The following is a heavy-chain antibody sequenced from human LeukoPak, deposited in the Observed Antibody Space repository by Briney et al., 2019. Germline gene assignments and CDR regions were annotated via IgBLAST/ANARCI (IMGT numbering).Heavy chain of an antibody. J-gene: IGHJ5*02. CDR2: IYPGDSDT. V-gene: IGHV5-51*01. CDR3: ARHRSIATSRGNWFDP. D-gene: IGHD3-16*02. Sequence: GESLKISCKGSGYSFTTNWIGWVRQMPGKGLEWMGIIYPGDSDTRYSPSFQGQVTISADKSISTAYLQWSSLKASDTAMYYCARHRSIATSRGNWFDPWGQGTLVTVSS. CDR1: GYSFTTNW.